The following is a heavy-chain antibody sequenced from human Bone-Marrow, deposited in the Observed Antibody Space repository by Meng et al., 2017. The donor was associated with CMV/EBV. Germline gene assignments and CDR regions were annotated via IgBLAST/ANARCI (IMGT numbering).Heavy chain of an antibody. CDR3: ARDLDYCGNRAMGAFDI. Sequence: GGSLRLSCAASGFTFSSYSMNWVRQAPGKGLEWVANINQDGSERYYVDSVKGRFTISRDNAKNSLYLQMNSLRAEDTAVYYCARDLDYCGNRAMGAFDIWGQGTMVTVSS. D-gene: IGHD4-23*01. V-gene: IGHV3-7*01. CDR1: GFTFSSYS. CDR2: INQDGSER. J-gene: IGHJ3*02.